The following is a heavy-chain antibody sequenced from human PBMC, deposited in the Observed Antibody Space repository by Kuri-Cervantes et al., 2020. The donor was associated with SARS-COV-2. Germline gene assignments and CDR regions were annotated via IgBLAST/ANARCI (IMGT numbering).Heavy chain of an antibody. CDR1: GGSISSHY. CDR2: IYYSGST. V-gene: IGHV4-59*11. Sequence: SETLSLTCTVSGGSISSHYWSWIRQPPGKGLEWIGYIYYSGSTNYNPSLKSRVTISVDTSKNQFSLKLSSVTAADTAVYYCARGVLAGVRESKSDDYWGQGTLVTVSS. J-gene: IGHJ4*02. CDR3: ARGVLAGVRESKSDDY. D-gene: IGHD2-2*01.